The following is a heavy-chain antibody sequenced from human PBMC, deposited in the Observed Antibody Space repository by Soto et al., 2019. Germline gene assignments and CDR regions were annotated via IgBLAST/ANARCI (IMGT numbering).Heavy chain of an antibody. J-gene: IGHJ4*02. CDR1: GYTFTSYG. D-gene: IGHD1-26*01. V-gene: IGHV1-69*13. CDR3: ARDRRGREDWDY. CDR2: IIPIFGTA. Sequence: QVQLVQSGAEVKKPGASVKVSCKASGYTFTSYGISWVRQAPGQGLEWMGGIIPIFGTANYAQKFQGRVTITADESTSTAYMELSSLRSEDTAVYYCARDRRGREDWDYWGQGTLVTVSS.